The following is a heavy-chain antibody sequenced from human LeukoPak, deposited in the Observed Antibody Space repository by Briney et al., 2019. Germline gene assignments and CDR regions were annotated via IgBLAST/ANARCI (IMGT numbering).Heavy chain of an antibody. Sequence: SVKVSCKASGGTFSSYAISWVRQAPGQGLEWMGKIIPILGIANYAQKFQGRVTITADKSTSTAYMELSSLRSEDTAVYYCAMAKGYYDSSGYGMDVWGQGTTVTVSS. CDR2: IIPILGIA. CDR3: AMAKGYYDSSGYGMDV. D-gene: IGHD3-22*01. CDR1: GGTFSSYA. J-gene: IGHJ6*02. V-gene: IGHV1-69*04.